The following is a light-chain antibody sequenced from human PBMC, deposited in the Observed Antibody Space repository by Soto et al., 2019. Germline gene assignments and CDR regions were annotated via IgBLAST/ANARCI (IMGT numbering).Light chain of an antibody. Sequence: QSALTQPPSASGSPGQSVTISCTGASSDVGGYNFVSWYQHHPRKAPRLMIYDVTQRPSGVPDRFSGSKSGNTASLTVSGLQVDDEAYYYCSSYAGSSIPMAFGGGTKLTVL. CDR1: SSDVGGYNF. V-gene: IGLV2-8*01. CDR3: SSYAGSSIPMA. J-gene: IGLJ3*02. CDR2: DVT.